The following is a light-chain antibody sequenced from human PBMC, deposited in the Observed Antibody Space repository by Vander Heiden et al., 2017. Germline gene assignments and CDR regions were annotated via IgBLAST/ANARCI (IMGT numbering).Light chain of an antibody. V-gene: IGKV1-39*01. J-gene: IGKJ2*01. Sequence: IEMAQYTSSLSASVRDRVTITFRASQNIRNSLNWYQQKPGKAPKLLIYAASTLQSRVPSRFSGSGSGTDFTLAISSLQPEDFATYYCQQSYSTPYTFGLGTKLEIK. CDR2: AAS. CDR1: QNIRNS. CDR3: QQSYSTPYT.